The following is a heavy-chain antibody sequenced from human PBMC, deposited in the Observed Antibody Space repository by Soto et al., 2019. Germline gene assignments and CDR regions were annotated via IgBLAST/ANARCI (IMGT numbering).Heavy chain of an antibody. Sequence: PSETLSLTCTVSGGSISSFYWSWIRQPAGKGLEWIGRIYSGGRNNYNPSLKSRVTMSVDTSKNQFSLRLSSVPAADTAMDDCGRGSSRWDYWGQGTLVTVSS. J-gene: IGHJ4*02. CDR3: GRGSSRWDY. D-gene: IGHD6-13*01. V-gene: IGHV4-4*07. CDR2: IYSGGRN. CDR1: GGSISSFY.